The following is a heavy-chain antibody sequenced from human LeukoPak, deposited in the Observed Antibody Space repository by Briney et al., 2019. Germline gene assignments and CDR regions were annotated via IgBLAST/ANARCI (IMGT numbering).Heavy chain of an antibody. CDR3: ARTAAGSSDY. V-gene: IGHV1-2*02. CDR1: GYTFTGYY. CDR2: INPNSGGT. J-gene: IGHJ4*02. Sequence: ASVKVSCKASGYTFTGYYMHWVRQAPGQGLEWMGWINPNSGGTNYAQKFQGRVTMARDTSTSTDYMQLSSLRSEDTAVYYCARTAAGSSDYWGQGTLVTVSS.